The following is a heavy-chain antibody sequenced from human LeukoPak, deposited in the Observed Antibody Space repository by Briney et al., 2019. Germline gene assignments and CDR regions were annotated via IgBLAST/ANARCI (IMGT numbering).Heavy chain of an antibody. CDR1: GGSFSGYY. D-gene: IGHD5-12*01. Sequence: PSETLSLTCAVYGGSFSGYYWSWIRQPPGKGLEWIGYIYYSGNTNYNPSLKSRVTISVDTSKNQFSLNLSSVTAADTAVYYCARSGGYVLYFDYWGQGAPVTVSS. V-gene: IGHV4-59*01. J-gene: IGHJ4*02. CDR3: ARSGGYVLYFDY. CDR2: IYYSGNT.